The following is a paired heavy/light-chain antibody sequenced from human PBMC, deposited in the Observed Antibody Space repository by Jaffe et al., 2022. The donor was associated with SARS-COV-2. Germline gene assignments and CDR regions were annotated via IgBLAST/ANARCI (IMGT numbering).Light chain of an antibody. CDR2: LGS. CDR3: MQALQTPMYT. J-gene: IGKJ2*01. V-gene: IGKV2-28*01. Sequence: DIVMTQSPLSLPVTPGEPASISCRSSQSLLHSNGYNYLDWYLQKPGQSPQLLIYLGSNRASGVPDRFSGSGSGTDFTLKISRVEAEDVGVYYCMQALQTPMYTFGQGTKLEIK. CDR1: QSLLHSNGYNY.
Heavy chain of an antibody. D-gene: IGHD3-3*01. CDR3: ARDLVITIFGVVTPGYYGMDV. J-gene: IGHJ6*02. V-gene: IGHV3-33*01. CDR2: IWYDGSNK. Sequence: QVQLVESGGGVVQPGRSLRLSCAASGFTFSSYGMHWVRQAPGKGLEWVAVIWYDGSNKYYADSVKGRFTISRDNSKNTLYLQMNSLRAEDTAVYYCARDLVITIFGVVTPGYYGMDVWGQGTTVTVSS. CDR1: GFTFSSYG.